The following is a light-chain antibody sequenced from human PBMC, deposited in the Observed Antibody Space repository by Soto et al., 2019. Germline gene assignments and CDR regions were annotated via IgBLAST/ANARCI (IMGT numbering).Light chain of an antibody. Sequence: EIVLTQSPGTLALSPGEGATLSCRASQSVSTNFFAWYQQKPGQAPRLLIYAASTRATGIPDRFSGSGSGTDFTLTISRLEPEDFAVYYCQQYGRTSWTFGQGTKVEIK. CDR2: AAS. CDR1: QSVSTNF. CDR3: QQYGRTSWT. J-gene: IGKJ1*01. V-gene: IGKV3-20*01.